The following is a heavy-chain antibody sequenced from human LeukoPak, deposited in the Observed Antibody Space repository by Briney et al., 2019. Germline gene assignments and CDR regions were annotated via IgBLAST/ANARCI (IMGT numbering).Heavy chain of an antibody. V-gene: IGHV7-4-1*02. J-gene: IGHJ4*02. CDR1: GYTFTSYA. Sequence: GASVKVSCKASGYTFTSYAMNWVRQAPGQGLEWMGWINTNTGNPTYAQGFTGRFVFSLDTPVSTAYLQISSLKAEDTAVYYCARSVSRIAAADYWGQGTLVTVSS. D-gene: IGHD6-13*01. CDR3: ARSVSRIAAADY. CDR2: INTNTGNP.